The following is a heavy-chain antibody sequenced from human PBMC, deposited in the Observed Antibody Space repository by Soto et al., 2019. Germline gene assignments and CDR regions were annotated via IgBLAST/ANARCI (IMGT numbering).Heavy chain of an antibody. CDR1: GFTFNSRG. J-gene: IGHJ4*02. Sequence: EVQLLESGGGLVQPGGSLRLSCAASGFTFNSRGMSWVRQAPGKGLEWVSAISGSGGSTNYADSVKGRFTISRDNSKNTLYLQMNSLRAEDTAVYYCAKNLYAGEYGDFLDYWGRGTLVTVSS. V-gene: IGHV3-23*01. CDR2: ISGSGGST. D-gene: IGHD4-17*01. CDR3: AKNLYAGEYGDFLDY.